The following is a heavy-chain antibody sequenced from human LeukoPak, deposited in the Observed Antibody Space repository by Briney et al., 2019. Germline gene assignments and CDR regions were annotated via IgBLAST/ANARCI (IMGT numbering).Heavy chain of an antibody. D-gene: IGHD6-13*01. CDR2: IKSKTDGGTT. J-gene: IGHJ4*02. Sequence: PGGSLRLSRAASGFTFSSYAMSWVRQAPGKGLEWVGRIKSKTDGGTTDYAAPVKGRFTISRDDSKNTLYLQMNSLKTEDTAVYYCTTDLPPYSSSYWGQGTLVTVSS. CDR1: GFTFSSYA. CDR3: TTDLPPYSSSY. V-gene: IGHV3-15*01.